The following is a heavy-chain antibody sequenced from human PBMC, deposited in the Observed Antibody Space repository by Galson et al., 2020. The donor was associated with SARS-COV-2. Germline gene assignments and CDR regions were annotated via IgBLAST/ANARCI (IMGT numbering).Heavy chain of an antibody. CDR3: ARDRVVAAGTPGEY. V-gene: IGHV1-18*01. CDR2: ISVYSGNT. Sequence: ASVKVSFKASGYTFNSYGVNWVRRAPGQGLEWMGWISVYSGNTNYAQKFQGRVSMTADTSTSTAYMELRSLRSDDTAVYYCARDRVVAAGTPGEYWGQGTQVTVYS. D-gene: IGHD2-2*01. J-gene: IGHJ4*02. CDR1: GYTFNSYG.